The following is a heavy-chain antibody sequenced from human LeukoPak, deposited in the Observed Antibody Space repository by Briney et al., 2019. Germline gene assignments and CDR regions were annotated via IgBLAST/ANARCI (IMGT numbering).Heavy chain of an antibody. CDR1: GYTFTGYF. CDR3: ARDRGGNWPVDVFDI. CDR2: INPDSGGT. Sequence: GASVKVSCKASGYTFTGYFIHWVRQAPGQGLEWMGWINPDSGGTNYAQKFQGRVTVTRDTSISTAYVELTSLTSDDTAIYYCARDRGGNWPVDVFDIWGQGTMVTVSS. J-gene: IGHJ3*02. D-gene: IGHD4-23*01. V-gene: IGHV1-2*02.